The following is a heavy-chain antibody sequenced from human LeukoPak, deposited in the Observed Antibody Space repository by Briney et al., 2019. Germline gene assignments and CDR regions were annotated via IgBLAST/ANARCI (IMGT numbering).Heavy chain of an antibody. D-gene: IGHD1-1*01. J-gene: IGHJ3*01. Sequence: SETLSLTCDVSGGSLRPYYWNWIRESPGKGLEWIGNIYYSGSTRYTKYNPSVKSRLTVVLNTSRKQVSLTLTSLTAADSSVYYSARAWDWNDGAGGFDVWGQGTMVAVSS. V-gene: IGHV4-59*01. CDR1: GGSLRPYY. CDR2: IYYSGSTRYT. CDR3: ARAWDWNDGAGGFDV.